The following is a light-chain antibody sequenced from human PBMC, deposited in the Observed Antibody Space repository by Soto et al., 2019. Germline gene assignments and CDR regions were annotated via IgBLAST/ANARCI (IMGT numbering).Light chain of an antibody. Sequence: EVVLTQSPGTLSLSPGERATLSCRASQSVSSSSLAWYQQKPGQAPRLLIYGASSRATGIPDRLSGSGSGTYFTLTSNRLEPEDFAVYYWQQFGSSSWTFGQGTKVEI. J-gene: IGKJ1*01. CDR2: GAS. V-gene: IGKV3-20*01. CDR1: QSVSSSS. CDR3: QQFGSSSWT.